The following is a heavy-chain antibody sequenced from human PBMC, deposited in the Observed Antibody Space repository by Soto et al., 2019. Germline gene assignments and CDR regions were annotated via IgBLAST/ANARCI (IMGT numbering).Heavy chain of an antibody. CDR3: ARTSNTPTRPVDF. V-gene: IGHV4-59*11. J-gene: IGHJ4*02. CDR1: SAPPGGHS. CDR2: VDYTGST. D-gene: IGHD6-6*01. Sequence: SVTMSPNWHISSAPPGGHSWRWIRQPPGKGLEWIGFVDYTGSTKTNPLLKSRVTISLNTSKTQFPLNLNSVPAADTAVYFCARTSNTPTRPVDFWGQGTRVTVSS.